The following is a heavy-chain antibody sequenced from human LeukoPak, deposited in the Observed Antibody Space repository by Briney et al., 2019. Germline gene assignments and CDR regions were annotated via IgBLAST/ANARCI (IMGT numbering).Heavy chain of an antibody. V-gene: IGHV3-30-3*01. J-gene: IGHJ4*02. D-gene: IGHD1-26*01. CDR1: GFTFSSYA. CDR3: ARGGYSGSYYRYIDY. Sequence: PGGSLRLSCTASGFTFSSYAMHWVRQAPGKGLERVAVISYDGSNKYYADSVKGRFTISRDNSKNTLYLQMNSLRAEDTAVYYCARGGYSGSYYRYIDYWGQGTLVTVSS. CDR2: ISYDGSNK.